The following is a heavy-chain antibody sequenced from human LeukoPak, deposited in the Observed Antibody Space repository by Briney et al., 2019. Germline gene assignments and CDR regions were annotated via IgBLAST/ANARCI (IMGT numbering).Heavy chain of an antibody. V-gene: IGHV3-21*04. CDR3: AKVGPTYCSGGSCYGRGFDY. J-gene: IGHJ4*02. D-gene: IGHD2-15*01. Sequence: GGSLRLSCAASGFTFSGYNMNWVRQAPGKGLEWVSSISSSSTYIYYADSVKGRFTISRDNSKNTLYLQMNSLRAEDTAVYYCAKVGPTYCSGGSCYGRGFDYWGQGTLVTVSS. CDR2: ISSSSTYI. CDR1: GFTFSGYN.